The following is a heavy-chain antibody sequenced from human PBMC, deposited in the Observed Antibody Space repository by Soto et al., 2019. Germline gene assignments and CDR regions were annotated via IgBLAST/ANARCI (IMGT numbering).Heavy chain of an antibody. J-gene: IGHJ3*02. CDR2: ISGRGDDT. CDR1: GLTFANYA. CDR3: AKDPASSGWPDAFDI. Sequence: GGSLRLSCAASGLTFANYAMTWVRQAPGRGLEWVATISGRGDDTFYADSVKGRFTISRDNSKNTHYLQMNSLRAEDTAVYYCAKDPASSGWPDAFDIWGQGTMVTVSS. D-gene: IGHD6-19*01. V-gene: IGHV3-23*01.